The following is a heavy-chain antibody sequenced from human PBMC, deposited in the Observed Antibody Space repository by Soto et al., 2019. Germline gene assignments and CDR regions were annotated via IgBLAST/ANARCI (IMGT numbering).Heavy chain of an antibody. Sequence: LTCTVAGGSISTSTFYWGWMRQPPGKGLEWIASFYYSGSTNYNPSLKSRVTISVDTSKNQFSLKLSSVTAADTAVYYCARARGARYFDYWGQGTLVTVSS. CDR3: ARARGARYFDY. D-gene: IGHD2-15*01. CDR2: FYYSGST. CDR1: GGSISTSTFY. V-gene: IGHV4-39*07. J-gene: IGHJ4*02.